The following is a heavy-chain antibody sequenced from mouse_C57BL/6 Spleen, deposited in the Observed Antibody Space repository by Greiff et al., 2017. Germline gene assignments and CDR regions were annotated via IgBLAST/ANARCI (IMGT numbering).Heavy chain of an antibody. J-gene: IGHJ4*01. CDR2: IWTGGGT. Sequence: VQGVESGPGLVAPSQSLSITCTVSGFSLTSYAISWVRQPPGKGLEWLGVIWTGGGTNYNSALKSRLSISKDNSKSQVFLKMNSLQTDDTARYYCARPYDYDEGGYAMDYWGQGTSVTVSS. D-gene: IGHD2-4*01. CDR3: ARPYDYDEGGYAMDY. V-gene: IGHV2-9-1*01. CDR1: GFSLTSYA.